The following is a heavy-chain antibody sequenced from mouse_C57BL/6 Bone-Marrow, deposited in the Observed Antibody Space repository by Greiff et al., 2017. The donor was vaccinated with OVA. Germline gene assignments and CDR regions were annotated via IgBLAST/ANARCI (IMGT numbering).Heavy chain of an antibody. Sequence: EVQLQQSGPGMVKPSQSLSLTCTVTGYSITSGYDWHWIRHFPGNKLEWMGYISYSGSTNYNPSLKSRISITHDTSKNHFFLKLNSVTTEDTATYYCAREIDGYYFDVWGTGTTVTVSS. V-gene: IGHV3-1*01. CDR3: AREIDGYYFDV. J-gene: IGHJ1*03. D-gene: IGHD2-3*01. CDR2: ISYSGST. CDR1: GYSITSGYD.